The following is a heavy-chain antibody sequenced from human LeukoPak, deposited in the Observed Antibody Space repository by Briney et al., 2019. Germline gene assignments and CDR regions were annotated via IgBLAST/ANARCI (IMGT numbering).Heavy chain of an antibody. CDR2: ISSSSTYI. V-gene: IGHV3-21*01. J-gene: IGHJ4*02. D-gene: IGHD4-17*01. CDR1: RFTFSSYT. Sequence: PGGSLRLSCAASRFTFSSYTMNWVRQAPGKGLEWVSSISSSSTYIYYADSVKGRFTISRDNAKNSLYLQMNSLRVEDTAVYYCARDQYGDYSFDYWGQGTLVTVSS. CDR3: ARDQYGDYSFDY.